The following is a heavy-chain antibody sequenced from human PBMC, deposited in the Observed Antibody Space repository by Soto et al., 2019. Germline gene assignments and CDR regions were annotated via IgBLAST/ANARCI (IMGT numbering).Heavy chain of an antibody. Sequence: QLQLQESGPGLVKPSETLSLTCTVSDGSISSYYLSWIRQPPGKGLEWIGYVYSNGDTSFNPSLKRRVTISVDTSRNRFYLRLNSVTAADTPVYYCARRITGDPHFDLWGRGTLVTVSS. V-gene: IGHV4-59*12. CDR2: VYSNGDT. J-gene: IGHJ2*01. D-gene: IGHD1-20*01. CDR1: DGSISSYY. CDR3: ARRITGDPHFDL.